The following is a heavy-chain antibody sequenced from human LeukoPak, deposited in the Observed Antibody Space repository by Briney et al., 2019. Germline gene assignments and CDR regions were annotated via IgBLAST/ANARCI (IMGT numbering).Heavy chain of an antibody. CDR1: GASISSGGYY. CDR2: IFYSGST. D-gene: IGHD2-2*01. CDR3: ARHAAFAEYQSHLTHFDY. V-gene: IGHV4-31*03. Sequence: SETLSLTCTVSGASISSGGYYWSWIRQHPGKGLEWIGYIFYSGSTYYNPSLKSRVTISVDTSKNQFSLKLSSVTAADTAVYYCARHAAFAEYQSHLTHFDYWGQGTLVTVSS. J-gene: IGHJ4*02.